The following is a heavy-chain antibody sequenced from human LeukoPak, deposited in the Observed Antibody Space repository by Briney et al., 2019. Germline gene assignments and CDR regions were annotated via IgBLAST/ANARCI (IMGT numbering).Heavy chain of an antibody. CDR3: ARQTVGYSSSLGVPLMGAFDI. V-gene: IGHV4-61*05. CDR2: IYYSGST. D-gene: IGHD6-13*01. CDR1: GGSISSSSYY. Sequence: SETLSLTCTVSGGSISSSSYYWSWIRQPPGKGLEWIGYIYYSGSTNYNPSLKSRVTISIDTSKNQFSLKLSSVTAADTAVYYCARQTVGYSSSLGVPLMGAFDIWGQGTMVTVSS. J-gene: IGHJ3*02.